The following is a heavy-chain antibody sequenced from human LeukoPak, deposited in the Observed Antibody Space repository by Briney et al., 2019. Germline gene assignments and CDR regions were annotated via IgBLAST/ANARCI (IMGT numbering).Heavy chain of an antibody. J-gene: IGHJ4*02. D-gene: IGHD4-17*01. CDR2: ISGSGGST. V-gene: IGHV3-23*01. CDR3: AKSLGAYGDYAPLGY. CDR1: GFTFSSYG. Sequence: GGSLRLSCAASGFTFSSYGMHWVRQAPGKGLEWVSAISGSGGSTYYADSVKGRFTISRDNSKNTLYLQMNSLRAEDTAVYYCAKSLGAYGDYAPLGYWGQGTLVTVSS.